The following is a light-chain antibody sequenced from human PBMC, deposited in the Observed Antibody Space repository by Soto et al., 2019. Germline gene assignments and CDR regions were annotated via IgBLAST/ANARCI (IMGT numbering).Light chain of an antibody. J-gene: IGKJ4*01. CDR1: QSVSSY. Sequence: EIVLTQSPATLSLSPGERATLSCRASQSVSSYLAWYQQKPGQAPRLLIYDASNMATGIPARFSGSGSGTDFTLTISSLEPEDFAVYYCQQRSNWPPKLTFGGGTKVEIK. CDR3: QQRSNWPPKLT. V-gene: IGKV3-11*01. CDR2: DAS.